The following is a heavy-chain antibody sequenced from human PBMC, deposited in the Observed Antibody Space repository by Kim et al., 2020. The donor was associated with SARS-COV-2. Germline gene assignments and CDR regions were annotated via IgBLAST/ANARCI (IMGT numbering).Heavy chain of an antibody. D-gene: IGHD6-19*01. V-gene: IGHV1-2*02. CDR1: GYTFTGYY. CDR3: ARELGDIAVAGTDMGNWFDP. J-gene: IGHJ5*02. Sequence: ASVKVSCKASGYTFTGYYMHWVRQAPGQGLEWMGWINPNSGGTNYAQKFQGRVTMTRDTSISTAYMELSRLRSDDTAVYYCARELGDIAVAGTDMGNWFDPWGQGTLVTVSS. CDR2: INPNSGGT.